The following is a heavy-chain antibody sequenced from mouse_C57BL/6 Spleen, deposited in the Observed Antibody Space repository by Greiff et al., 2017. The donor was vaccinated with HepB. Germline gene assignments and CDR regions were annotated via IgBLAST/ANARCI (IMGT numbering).Heavy chain of an antibody. CDR3: ASYDGYYGVFPY. Sequence: QVQLQQPGAELVKPGASVKLSCKASGYTFTSYWMHWVKQRPGQGLEWIGMIHPNSGSTNYNEKFKSKATLTVDKSSSTAYMQLSSLTSEDSAVYYCASYDGYYGVFPYWGQGTLVTVSA. V-gene: IGHV1-64*01. D-gene: IGHD2-3*01. J-gene: IGHJ3*01. CDR2: IHPNSGST. CDR1: GYTFTSYW.